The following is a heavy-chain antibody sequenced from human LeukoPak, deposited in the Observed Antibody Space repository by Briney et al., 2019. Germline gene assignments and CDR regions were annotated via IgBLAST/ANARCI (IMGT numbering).Heavy chain of an antibody. V-gene: IGHV3-73*01. CDR2: IRSKANSYAT. D-gene: IGHD2-15*01. Sequence: GGSLKLSCAASGFTFSGSAMHWVRQASGKGLGWVGRIRSKANSYATAYAASVKGRFTISRDDSKNTAYLQMNSLKTEDTAVYYCTRRGDCSGGSCYSDYYYYGMDVWGQGTTVTVSS. CDR3: TRRGDCSGGSCYSDYYYYGMDV. J-gene: IGHJ6*02. CDR1: GFTFSGSA.